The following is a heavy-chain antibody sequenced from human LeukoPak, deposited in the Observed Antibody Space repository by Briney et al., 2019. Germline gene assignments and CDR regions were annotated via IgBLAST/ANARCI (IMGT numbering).Heavy chain of an antibody. J-gene: IGHJ4*02. D-gene: IGHD4-23*01. CDR2: ISYDGSNK. CDR3: ARGATVVTADY. V-gene: IGHV3-30-3*01. CDR1: GFTFSSYA. Sequence: GRSLRLSCAASGFTFSSYAMHWVRQAPGKGLEWVAVISYDGSNKYYADSVKGRFTISRDNSKNTLYLQMNSLRAEDTAVYYCARGATVVTADYWGQGTLVTVS.